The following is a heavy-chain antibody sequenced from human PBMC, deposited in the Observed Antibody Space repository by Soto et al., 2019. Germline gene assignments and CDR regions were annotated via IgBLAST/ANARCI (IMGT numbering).Heavy chain of an antibody. CDR1: GYTFTSYG. CDR2: ISAHNGNT. J-gene: IGHJ4*02. Sequence: QVHLVQSGAEVKKPGASVKVSSKASGYTFTSYGITWVRQAPGQGLEWMGWISAHNGNTDYAQKLQGRVIVTRDTSTSTAYMEPSSLRSDDTAVYYCARGRYGDYWGQGALVTVSS. V-gene: IGHV1-18*01. CDR3: ARGRYGDY. D-gene: IGHD1-1*01.